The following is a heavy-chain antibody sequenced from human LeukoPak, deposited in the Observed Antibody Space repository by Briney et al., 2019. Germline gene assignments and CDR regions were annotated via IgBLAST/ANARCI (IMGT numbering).Heavy chain of an antibody. CDR3: ARVSGILTGLYDY. CDR2: ISAYNGNT. J-gene: IGHJ4*02. CDR1: GYTFTSYG. V-gene: IGHV1-18*01. Sequence: GASVKVSCKASGYTFTSYGISWVRQAPVQGLEWMGCISAYNGNTNYAQKFQGRVTITTDTSTTTAYMELRSLRSDDTAVYYCARVSGILTGLYDYWGEGTLVTVSS. D-gene: IGHD3-9*01.